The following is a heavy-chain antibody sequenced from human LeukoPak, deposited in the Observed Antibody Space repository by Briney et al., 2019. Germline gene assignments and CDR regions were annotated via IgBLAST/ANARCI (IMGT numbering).Heavy chain of an antibody. D-gene: IGHD5-18*01. CDR2: INPNSGGT. CDR1: GYTFTGYY. V-gene: IGHV1-2*02. CDR3: ARANGYSYGFWYFDY. Sequence: ASVKVSCKASGYTFTGYYMHWVRQAPGQGLEWMGWINPNSGGTNYAQKFQGRVTMTRDTSISTAYMELSRLRSDDTAVYYCARANGYSYGFWYFDYWGQGTLVTVSS. J-gene: IGHJ4*02.